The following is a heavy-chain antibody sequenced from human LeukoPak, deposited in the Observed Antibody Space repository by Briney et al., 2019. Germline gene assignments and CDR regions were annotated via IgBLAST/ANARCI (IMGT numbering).Heavy chain of an antibody. J-gene: IGHJ4*02. Sequence: PGGSLRLSCAASGFTFSSHAMNWVRQAPGRGLEWVTSISGSGGRIFYADSVRGRFSVSRDNAGNSLSLQMDSLRVEDTAVYYCTRELLSLQQGLDYWGQGTLVTVSS. CDR1: GFTFSSHA. CDR3: TRELLSLQQGLDY. V-gene: IGHV3-21*01. CDR2: ISGSGGRI. D-gene: IGHD2/OR15-2a*01.